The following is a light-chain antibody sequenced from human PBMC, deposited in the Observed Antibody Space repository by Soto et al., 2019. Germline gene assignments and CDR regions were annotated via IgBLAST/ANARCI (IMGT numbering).Light chain of an antibody. CDR1: QSISTS. CDR3: QQSYSTPLT. CDR2: AAS. V-gene: IGKV1-39*01. J-gene: IGKJ4*01. Sequence: DIQMTQSPSSLSASVGDRITITCRASQSISTSLNWYQQKPGKPPKLLIYAASTLQSGVPSSFTGSGSRTDITLTISSLQPEDFATYYCQQSYSTPLTFGGGTKVEIK.